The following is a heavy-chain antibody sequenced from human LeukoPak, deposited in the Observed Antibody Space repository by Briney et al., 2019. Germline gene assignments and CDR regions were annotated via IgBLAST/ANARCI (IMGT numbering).Heavy chain of an antibody. CDR3: AKDTEFPRGGYFDY. J-gene: IGHJ4*02. CDR1: GFTFSSYW. D-gene: IGHD1-14*01. CDR2: INPDGLST. Sequence: PGGSLRLSCAASGFTFSSYWIHWVRQAPGKGLLWVSRINPDGLSTSHADPVKGRFTISRDNAKNTLYLQMNSLRAEDTAVYYCAKDTEFPRGGYFDYWGQGTLVTVSS. V-gene: IGHV3-74*01.